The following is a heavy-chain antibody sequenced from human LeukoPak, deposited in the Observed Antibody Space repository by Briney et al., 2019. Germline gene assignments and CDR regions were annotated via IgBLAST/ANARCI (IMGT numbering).Heavy chain of an antibody. CDR2: IKQDGGER. Sequence: GGSLRLSCAASGFIFSNYWMTWVRQAPGKGLEWVANIKQDGGERYYVDSVRGRFTISRDNAKNSLYLQINSLRAEDTAVYYCVRTGAARRGDYWGQGTLVTVSS. CDR1: GFIFSNYW. D-gene: IGHD6-6*01. CDR3: VRTGAARRGDY. J-gene: IGHJ4*02. V-gene: IGHV3-7*01.